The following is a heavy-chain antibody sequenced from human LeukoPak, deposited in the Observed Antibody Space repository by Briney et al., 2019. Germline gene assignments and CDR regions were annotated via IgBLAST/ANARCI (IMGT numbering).Heavy chain of an antibody. D-gene: IGHD4-17*01. V-gene: IGHV3-21*01. CDR3: ARAGSVTTPYDY. Sequence: GGSLRLSCAASGFTFSSYSMTWVRQAPGKGLEWVSSISSSSSYIYYADSVKGRFTISRDNAKNSLYLQMNSLRAEDTAVYYCARAGSVTTPYDYWGQGTLVTVSS. J-gene: IGHJ4*02. CDR1: GFTFSSYS. CDR2: ISSSSSYI.